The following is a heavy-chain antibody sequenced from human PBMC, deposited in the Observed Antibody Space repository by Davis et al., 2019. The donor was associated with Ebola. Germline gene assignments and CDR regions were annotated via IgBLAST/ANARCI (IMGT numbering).Heavy chain of an antibody. CDR3: APEFPTVTLFDP. CDR2: ISYDGSNK. CDR1: GFTFSSYG. J-gene: IGHJ5*02. Sequence: GGSLRLSCPPSGFTFSSYGMHWVRQAPGKGLEWVAVISYDGSNKYYADSVKGRFTISRDNSKNTLYLQINSLRAEDTAVYYCAPEFPTVTLFDPWGQGTLVTVSS. D-gene: IGHD4-11*01. V-gene: IGHV3-30*03.